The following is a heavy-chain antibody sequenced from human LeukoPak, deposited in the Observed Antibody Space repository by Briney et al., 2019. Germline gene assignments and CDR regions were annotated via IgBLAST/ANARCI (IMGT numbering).Heavy chain of an antibody. D-gene: IGHD5-18*01. J-gene: IGHJ5*02. Sequence: GASVKVSCKASGGTFSSYAISWVRQAPGQGLEWMGGIIPIFGTANYAQKFQGRVTITADESTSTAYMELSSLRSEDTAVYYCARAGYSYGFSVWFDPWGQGTLVTVSS. CDR2: IIPIFGTA. V-gene: IGHV1-69*13. CDR3: ARAGYSYGFSVWFDP. CDR1: GGTFSSYA.